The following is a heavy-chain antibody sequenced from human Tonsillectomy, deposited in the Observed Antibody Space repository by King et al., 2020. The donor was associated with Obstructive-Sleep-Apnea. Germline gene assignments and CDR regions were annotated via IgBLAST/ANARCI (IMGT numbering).Heavy chain of an antibody. J-gene: IGHJ4*02. D-gene: IGHD5-18*01. CDR1: GFTFSSYS. V-gene: IGHV3-48*04. CDR3: ARDRRGYTYGEYYFDY. CDR2: ISISSTTI. Sequence: VQLVESGGGLVQPGGSLRLSCAASGFTFSSYSMNLVRQAPGKGLEWASYISISSTTIYYADSVKVRFTISRNNAKNSLYLQMNSLRAEDTAVFYCARDRRGYTYGEYYFDYWGQGTLVTVSS.